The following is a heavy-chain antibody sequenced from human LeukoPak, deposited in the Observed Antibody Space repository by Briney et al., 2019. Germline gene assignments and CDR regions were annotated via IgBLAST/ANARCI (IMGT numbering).Heavy chain of an antibody. CDR3: ARESPRPYGSGSHFDY. V-gene: IGHV4-59*12. CDR1: VDSLSIYY. J-gene: IGHJ4*02. CDR2: IYYSGST. D-gene: IGHD3-10*01. Sequence: SETLSLTCTVSVDSLSIYYWSWVREPPGRGLEWSGYIYYSGSTNYNPALKSRVTISVDTSKNQFSLKLSSGTAADAAVYYCARESPRPYGSGSHFDYWGQGTLVTVSS.